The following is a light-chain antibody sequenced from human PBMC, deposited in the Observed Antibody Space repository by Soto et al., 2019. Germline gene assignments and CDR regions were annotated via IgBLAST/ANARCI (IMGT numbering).Light chain of an antibody. CDR1: QTISSW. CDR2: KAS. J-gene: IGKJ1*01. Sequence: DIQMTQSPSTLSGSVGDRVTITCRASQTISSWLAWYQQKPGKAPKLLIYKASTLKSGVPSRFSGSGSGTEFTLTISSLQPDDFATYYCQQYGAYWTFGQVTNVDIK. CDR3: QQYGAYWT. V-gene: IGKV1-5*03.